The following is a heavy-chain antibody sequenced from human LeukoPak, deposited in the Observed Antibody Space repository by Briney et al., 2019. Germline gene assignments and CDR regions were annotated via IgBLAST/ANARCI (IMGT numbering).Heavy chain of an antibody. CDR1: GFTFTSYG. V-gene: IGHV3-30*02. CDR3: AKGEGGPTDY. Sequence: PGGSLRLSCAASGFTFTSYGMHWVRQAPGKGLEWVAFIRYDGSNKYYADSVKGRFTISRDNSKNTLYLHMNSLRAEDTAVYYCAKGEGGPTDYWGQGTLVTVSS. CDR2: IRYDGSNK. J-gene: IGHJ4*02. D-gene: IGHD2-15*01.